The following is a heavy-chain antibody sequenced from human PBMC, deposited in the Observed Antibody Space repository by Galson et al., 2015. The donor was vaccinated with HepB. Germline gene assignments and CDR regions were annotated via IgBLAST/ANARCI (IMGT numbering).Heavy chain of an antibody. CDR3: ARDCGGDCYPIGWAYGMDV. CDR1: GFTFSDYY. Sequence: SLRLSCAASGFTFSDYYMSWIRQAPGKGLEWVSYISGSSSHRDYADSVKGRFTISRDNAKKSLYLQMNSLRAEDTAVYYCARDCGGDCYPIGWAYGMDVWGQGTTVTVSS. J-gene: IGHJ6*02. CDR2: ISGSSSHR. V-gene: IGHV3-11*06. D-gene: IGHD2-21*02.